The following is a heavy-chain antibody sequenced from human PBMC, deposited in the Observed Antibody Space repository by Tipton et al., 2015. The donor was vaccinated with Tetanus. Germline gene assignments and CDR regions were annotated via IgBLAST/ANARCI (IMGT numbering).Heavy chain of an antibody. CDR1: GDSVSGYY. CDR3: ARDQGGGRVARLNWFDP. D-gene: IGHD3-16*01. J-gene: IGHJ5*02. V-gene: IGHV4-59*02. CDR2: VYYTGDT. Sequence: TLSLTCSVSGDSVSGYYWSWIRQPPGKGLEWVGYVYYTGDTNYNPSLKSRVTISMDRSENQISLKMTSVTAADTAVYYCARDQGGGRVARLNWFDPWGQGTLVTVSS.